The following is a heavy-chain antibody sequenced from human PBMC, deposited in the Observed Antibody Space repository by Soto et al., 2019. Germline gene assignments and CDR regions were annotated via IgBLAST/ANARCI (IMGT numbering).Heavy chain of an antibody. Sequence: SVKVSCKASGGNFRRYAISWVRQAPGQGLEWMGGILPIFGSPSHAQKFRDRVTITADESTSTAYLELTSLTSEDTAIYYCVFGDCTSSSCSYYFYGLDVWGQGTTGTVSS. D-gene: IGHD2-2*01. V-gene: IGHV1-69*13. CDR2: ILPIFGSP. J-gene: IGHJ6*02. CDR3: VFGDCTSSSCSYYFYGLDV. CDR1: GGNFRRYA.